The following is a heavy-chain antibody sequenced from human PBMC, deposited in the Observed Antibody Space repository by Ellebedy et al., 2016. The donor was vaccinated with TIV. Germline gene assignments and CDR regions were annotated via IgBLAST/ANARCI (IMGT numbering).Heavy chain of an antibody. Sequence: GESLKISCMGSGYSFPDYWIGWVRQMPGKGLEWMGIIYPVDSDTKYSPSFQGPVTISADKSISTAYLQWSGLKASDTAMFYCARLRYSFGSGLAYFDYWGQGTLVTVSS. CDR1: GYSFPDYW. V-gene: IGHV5-51*01. CDR3: ARLRYSFGSGLAYFDY. D-gene: IGHD3-10*01. CDR2: IYPVDSDT. J-gene: IGHJ4*02.